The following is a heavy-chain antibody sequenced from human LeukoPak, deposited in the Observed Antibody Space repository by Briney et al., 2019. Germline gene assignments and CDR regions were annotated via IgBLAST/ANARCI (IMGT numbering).Heavy chain of an antibody. CDR3: ASSRLVVGIDY. CDR1: GFTFSSYS. V-gene: IGHV3-21*01. Sequence: PGGSLRLSGAASGFTFSSYSMNWVRQAPGTGLEWVSFISSSSSYIYYADSVKGRFTISRDNAKNSLYLQMNSLRAEDTAVYYCASSRLVVGIDYWGQGTLVIVSS. CDR2: ISSSSSYI. D-gene: IGHD3-22*01. J-gene: IGHJ4*02.